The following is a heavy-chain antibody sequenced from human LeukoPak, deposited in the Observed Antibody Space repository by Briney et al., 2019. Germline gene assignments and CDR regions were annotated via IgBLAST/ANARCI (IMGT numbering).Heavy chain of an antibody. CDR1: GGSISSSNW. CDR3: ARGSRGDGAAFDI. D-gene: IGHD7-27*01. Sequence: SGTLSLTCAVSGGSISSSNWWSWVRQPPGKGLEWIGEIYHSGSTNYNPSLKSRVAISVDTSNNQFSLNLNFVTAADTAVYYCARGSRGDGAAFDIWGQGTLVTVSS. V-gene: IGHV4-4*02. CDR2: IYHSGST. J-gene: IGHJ3*02.